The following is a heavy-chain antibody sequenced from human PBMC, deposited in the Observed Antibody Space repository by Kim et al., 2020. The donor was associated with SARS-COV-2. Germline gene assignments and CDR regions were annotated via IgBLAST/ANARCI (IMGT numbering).Heavy chain of an antibody. V-gene: IGHV3-30-3*01. CDR3: ARAPDGMDV. J-gene: IGHJ6*02. Sequence: GGSLRLSCAASGFTFTRYAMHWVRQAPGKGLEWVAAISYDGSKKFYVDSVRGRFTISRDISTNTLFLQMNSLKTEDTAVYSCARAPDGMDVWGQGTTVTVSS. CDR1: GFTFTRYA. CDR2: ISYDGSKK.